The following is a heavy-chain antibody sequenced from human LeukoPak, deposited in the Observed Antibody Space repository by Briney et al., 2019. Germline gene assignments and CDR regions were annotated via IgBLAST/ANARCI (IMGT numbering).Heavy chain of an antibody. CDR3: ARDRWVAARPGDYFDY. V-gene: IGHV1-18*01. D-gene: IGHD6-6*01. CDR2: ISAYNGNT. CDR1: GYTFTSYG. Sequence: ASVKVSCKASGYTFTSYGISWVRQAPGQGLEWMGWISAYNGNTNYAQKLQGSVTMTTDTSTSTAYMELRSLRSDDTAVYYCARDRWVAARPGDYFDYWGQGTLVTVSS. J-gene: IGHJ4*02.